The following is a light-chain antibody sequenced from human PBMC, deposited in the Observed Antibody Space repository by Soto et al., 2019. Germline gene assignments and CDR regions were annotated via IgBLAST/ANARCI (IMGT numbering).Light chain of an antibody. CDR1: SSDVGGYNY. CDR3: SSYTNINTRACV. V-gene: IGLV2-14*01. Sequence: QSALTQPRSVSGSPGQSVTISCTGTSSDVGGYNYASWYQQHPGKAPKLIIYEVTDRPSGVSNRFSGSKSGNTASLTISGLQAEDEAEYYCSSYTNINTRACVFGTGTKLTVL. CDR2: EVT. J-gene: IGLJ1*01.